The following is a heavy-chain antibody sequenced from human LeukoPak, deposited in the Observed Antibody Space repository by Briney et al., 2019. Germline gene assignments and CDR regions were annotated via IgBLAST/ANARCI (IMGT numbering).Heavy chain of an antibody. J-gene: IGHJ4*02. V-gene: IGHV3-9*01. CDR2: ISWNGGSI. CDR1: GFTFSSYG. Sequence: GGSLRLSCAASGFTFSSYGMHWVRQAPGKGLEWVSGISWNGGSIGYADSVKGRFTISRDNAKNSLYLQMNSLRAEDTALYYCAKARYYADAFDYWGQGTLVTVSS. D-gene: IGHD3-16*01. CDR3: AKARYYADAFDY.